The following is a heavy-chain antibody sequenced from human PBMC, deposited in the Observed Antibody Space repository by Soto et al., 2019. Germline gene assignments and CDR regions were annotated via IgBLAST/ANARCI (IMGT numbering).Heavy chain of an antibody. V-gene: IGHV3-23*01. D-gene: IGHD1-7*01. Sequence: GGSLRLSCAASGFTFSSYAMSWVRQAPGKGLEWVSAISGSGGNTYYADSVKGRFTISRDNSKNKLYLQMKDRRAEDTAVYYCAKVGFTSGTGTTGWYYYYGMDVWGQGTTVTVSS. CDR2: ISGSGGNT. CDR3: AKVGFTSGTGTTGWYYYYGMDV. CDR1: GFTFSSYA. J-gene: IGHJ6*02.